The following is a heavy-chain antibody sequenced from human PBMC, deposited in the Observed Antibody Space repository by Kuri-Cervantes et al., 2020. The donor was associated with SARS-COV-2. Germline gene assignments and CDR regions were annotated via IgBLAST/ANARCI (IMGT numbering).Heavy chain of an antibody. D-gene: IGHD2-8*01. CDR1: GFTFTTYT. CDR2: ISGSGDNT. J-gene: IGHJ4*02. V-gene: IGHV3-23*01. CDR3: VKGSCTSGLCSPDY. Sequence: GESLKISCAAAGFTFTTYTMNWVRQAPGKGLEWVSTISGSGDNTHYADSVKGRFTISRDNSKNTVYLQMNSLRVEDTAVFYCVKGSCTSGLCSPDYWGQGALVTVSS.